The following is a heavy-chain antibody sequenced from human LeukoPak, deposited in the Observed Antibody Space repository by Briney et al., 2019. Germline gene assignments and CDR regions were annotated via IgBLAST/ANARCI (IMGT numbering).Heavy chain of an antibody. CDR3: AKDEGLVGATTFDY. CDR1: GFTFSSYA. CDR2: ISGSGGST. D-gene: IGHD1-26*01. V-gene: IGHV3-23*01. J-gene: IGHJ4*02. Sequence: PGGSLRLSXAGSGFTFSSYAMSWVRQAPGKGLEWVSAISGSGGSTYYADSVKGRFTISRDNSKNTLYLQMNSLRAEDTAVYYCAKDEGLVGATTFDYWGQGTLVTVSS.